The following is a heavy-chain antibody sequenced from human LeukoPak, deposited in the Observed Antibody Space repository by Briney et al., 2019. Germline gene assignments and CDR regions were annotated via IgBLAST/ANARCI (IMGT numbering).Heavy chain of an antibody. D-gene: IGHD6-19*01. J-gene: IGHJ1*01. Sequence: GGSLRLSCAASGFTFSSYAMSWVRQAPGKGLEWVSAISGSGASTYYADSVKGRFTISRDNSKNTLYLQMNSLRVEDTAVYYCAKDPAVANTARRFQHWGQGTLVTVTS. CDR1: GFTFSSYA. V-gene: IGHV3-23*01. CDR3: AKDPAVANTARRFQH. CDR2: ISGSGAST.